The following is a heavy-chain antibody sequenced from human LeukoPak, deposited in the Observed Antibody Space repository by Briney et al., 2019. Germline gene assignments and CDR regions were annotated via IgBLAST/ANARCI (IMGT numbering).Heavy chain of an antibody. V-gene: IGHV4-61*08. Sequence: SQTLSLTCTVSGGSISSGGYYWSWIRQHPGKGLEWIGYIYYSGSTNYNPSLKSRVTISVDTSKNQFSLKLSSVTAADTAVYYCARGWFGYPTPFDYWGQGTLVTVSS. CDR2: IYYSGST. CDR3: ARGWFGYPTPFDY. D-gene: IGHD3-22*01. J-gene: IGHJ4*02. CDR1: GGSISSGGYY.